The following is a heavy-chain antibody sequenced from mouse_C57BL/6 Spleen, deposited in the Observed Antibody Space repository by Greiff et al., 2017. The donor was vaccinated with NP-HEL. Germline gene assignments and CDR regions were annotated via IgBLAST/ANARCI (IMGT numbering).Heavy chain of an antibody. Sequence: VQLQQSGPELVKPGASVKISCKASGYTFTDYYMNWVKQSHGKSLEWIGDINPNNGGTSYNQKFKGKATLTVDKSSSTAYMELRSLTSEDSAVYYCARDYALAWFAYWGQGTLVTVSA. J-gene: IGHJ3*01. CDR1: GYTFTDYY. CDR2: INPNNGGT. V-gene: IGHV1-26*01. CDR3: ARDYALAWFAY. D-gene: IGHD1-1*02.